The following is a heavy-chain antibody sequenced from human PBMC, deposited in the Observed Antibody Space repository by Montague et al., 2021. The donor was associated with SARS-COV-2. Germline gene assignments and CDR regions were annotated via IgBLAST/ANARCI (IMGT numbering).Heavy chain of an antibody. CDR1: GGSFSSTSFY. CDR2: LYYSGIT. D-gene: IGHD6-6*01. Sequence: SETLSLTCSVSGGSFSSTSFYWGWIRQSPGKGLEWVANLYYSGITYYNPSLQSRVTLSVDPSTNQFFLKLTAVTAADSAVYYCAGPRPGSPNNWFDTWGQGTLVTVSS. V-gene: IGHV4-39*01. J-gene: IGHJ5*02. CDR3: AGPRPGSPNNWFDT.